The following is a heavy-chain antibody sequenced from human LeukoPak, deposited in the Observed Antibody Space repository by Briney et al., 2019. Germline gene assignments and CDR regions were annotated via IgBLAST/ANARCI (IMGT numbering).Heavy chain of an antibody. CDR2: ISTGGRTV. CDR3: ARGATVTYYFDH. V-gene: IGHV3-48*03. Sequence: GGSLRLSCADSGFTFSDYEMSGVRQAPGKGLEWLSYISTGGRTVKYADSVKGRFTISRDNARSSLFLQMSNLRVEDTAVYFCARGATVTYYFDHWGQGILVAVSS. J-gene: IGHJ4*02. CDR1: GFTFSDYE. D-gene: IGHD4-17*01.